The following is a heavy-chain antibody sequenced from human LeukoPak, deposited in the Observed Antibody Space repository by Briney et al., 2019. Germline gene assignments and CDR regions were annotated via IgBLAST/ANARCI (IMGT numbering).Heavy chain of an antibody. CDR1: GRSFSCYY. V-gene: IGHV4-34*01. D-gene: IGHD5-12*01. Sequence: SETLFLSCAVHGRSFSCYYWGRIRQPPGWGEEWNGEFNHSGSTNYHPSLKSRDTISVDTSKNQFSLKLSSVTAADTAVYYCARARAPYDAWGQGTLVTVSS. CDR2: FNHSGST. CDR3: ARARAPYDA. J-gene: IGHJ5*02.